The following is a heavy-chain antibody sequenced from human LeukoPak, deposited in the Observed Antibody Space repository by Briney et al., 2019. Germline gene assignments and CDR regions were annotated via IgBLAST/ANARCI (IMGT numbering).Heavy chain of an antibody. CDR3: ARASELTYSSWYVPPFDS. V-gene: IGHV1-69*08. J-gene: IGHJ4*02. D-gene: IGHD6-13*01. CDR2: IIPILGTA. Sequence: SVKVSCKATVCTFSNYIVGWVRQVPGQGPEWMGRIIPILGTAKSAQKFQGRVTFTADKTLTTTYMELSSLTSDDTAVYYCARASELTYSSWYVPPFDSWGQGTLVTVSS. CDR1: VCTFSNYI.